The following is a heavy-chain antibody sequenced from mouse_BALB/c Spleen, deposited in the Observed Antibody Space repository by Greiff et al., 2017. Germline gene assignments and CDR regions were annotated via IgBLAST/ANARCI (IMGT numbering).Heavy chain of an antibody. D-gene: IGHD2-1*01. CDR3: ARRDYYGNYWYFDV. J-gene: IGHJ1*01. CDR2: INSDGGST. V-gene: IGHV5-2*01. CDR1: EYEFPSHD. Sequence: EVKLQESGGGLVQPGESLKLSCESNEYEFPSHDMSWVRKTPEKRLELVAAINSDGGSTYYPDTMERRFIISRDNTKKTLYLQMSSLRSEDTALYYGARRDYYGNYWYFDVWGAGTTVTVSS.